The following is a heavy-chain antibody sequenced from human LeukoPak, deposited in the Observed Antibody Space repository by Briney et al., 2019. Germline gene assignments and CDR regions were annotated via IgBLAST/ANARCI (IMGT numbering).Heavy chain of an antibody. V-gene: IGHV1-2*02. CDR2: INPNSGGT. CDR3: ARPRYDTLTGYSC. CDR1: GYTFTGYY. Sequence: ASVKVSCKASGYTFTGYYMHWVRQAPGQGLEWMGWINPNSGGTNYAQKFQGRVTMTRDTSISTAYMELSRLRSDDTAVYYCARPRYDTLTGYSCWGQGTLVTVSS. J-gene: IGHJ4*02. D-gene: IGHD3-9*01.